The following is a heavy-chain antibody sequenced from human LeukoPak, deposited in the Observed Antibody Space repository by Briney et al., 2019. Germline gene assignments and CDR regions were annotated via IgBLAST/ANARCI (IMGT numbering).Heavy chain of an antibody. CDR3: ARGLDYGLYYWYYYMDV. V-gene: IGHV1-2*02. D-gene: IGHD4-17*01. CDR1: GYTFTGYY. Sequence: GASAKVSCKASGYTFTGYYLHWVRQAPGQGLEWMGWLNPNSGGTNYAQKFQGRVTMTRDTSISTAYMEVSRLRSDDTAVYYCARGLDYGLYYWYYYMDVWGKGTTVTVSS. CDR2: LNPNSGGT. J-gene: IGHJ6*03.